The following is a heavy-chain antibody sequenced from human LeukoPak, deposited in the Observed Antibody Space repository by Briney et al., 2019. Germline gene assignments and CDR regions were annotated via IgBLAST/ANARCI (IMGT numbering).Heavy chain of an antibody. CDR1: GYTFTGYY. J-gene: IGHJ4*02. D-gene: IGHD7-27*01. CDR2: INPNSGGT. CDR3: AREEELTEEFDY. Sequence: ASVKVSCKASGYTFTGYYMHWVRQAPGQGLEWMGWINPNSGGTNYAQKFQGRVTMTRDTSISTAYMELSRLRSDDTAVYYCAREEELTEEFDYWGQGTLVTVSS. V-gene: IGHV1-2*02.